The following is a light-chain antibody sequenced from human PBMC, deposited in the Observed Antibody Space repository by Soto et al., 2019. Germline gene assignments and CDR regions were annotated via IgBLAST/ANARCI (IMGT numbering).Light chain of an antibody. CDR1: QSVLYSSNNKNY. V-gene: IGKV4-1*01. Sequence: DIVMTQSPDSLAVSLGERATINCKSSQSVLYSSNNKNYLAWYQQKPGQPPKLLIYWASTRESGVPNRFRGSGSGTDLTLTISSLQAEDVAVYFCQQYYSTPFTFGQGTKLEIK. CDR2: WAS. CDR3: QQYYSTPFT. J-gene: IGKJ2*01.